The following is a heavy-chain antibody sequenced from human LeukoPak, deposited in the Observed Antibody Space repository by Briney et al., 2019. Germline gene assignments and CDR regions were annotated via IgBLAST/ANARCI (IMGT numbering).Heavy chain of an antibody. CDR1: GFTFSSYV. CDR3: AKSGYSYAYIYYYYMDV. D-gene: IGHD5-18*01. Sequence: PGGSLRLSCAASGFTFSSYVMHWVRQAPGKGLEWVAIISYDGSNEYYADSVKGRFTISRDNSKNTLYLQMTGLRAEDTAVYYCAKSGYSYAYIYYYYMDVWGKGTTVTVSS. J-gene: IGHJ6*03. V-gene: IGHV3-30*04. CDR2: ISYDGSNE.